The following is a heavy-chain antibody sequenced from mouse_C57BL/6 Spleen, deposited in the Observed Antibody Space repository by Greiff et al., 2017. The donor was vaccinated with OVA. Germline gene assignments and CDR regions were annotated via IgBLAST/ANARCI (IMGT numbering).Heavy chain of an antibody. Sequence: VQLQQPGAELVKPGASVKLSCKASGYTFTSYWMHWVKQRPGQGLEWIGMIHPNSGSTNYNEKFKSKATLTVDKSSSTAYMQLSSLTSEDSAVYYCARGFITTREGYFDYWGQGTTLTVSS. J-gene: IGHJ2*01. CDR2: IHPNSGST. V-gene: IGHV1-64*01. D-gene: IGHD1-1*01. CDR3: ARGFITTREGYFDY. CDR1: GYTFTSYW.